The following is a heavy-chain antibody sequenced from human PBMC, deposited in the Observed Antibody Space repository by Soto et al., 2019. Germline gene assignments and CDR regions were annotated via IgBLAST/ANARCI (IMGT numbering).Heavy chain of an antibody. CDR2: IYSGGAT. CDR1: GFTVSNNY. CDR3: ARDGTYNWV. D-gene: IGHD1-1*01. J-gene: IGHJ4*02. V-gene: IGHV3-66*01. Sequence: EVQLVESGGGLVQPGGSLRLSCAASGFTVSNNYMRWVRQAPGKGLEWVSLIYSGGATYYADSVNGRFTISRDNSKNTLYLQMNSLRAADTAVYYCARDGTYNWVGGQGILVTVSS.